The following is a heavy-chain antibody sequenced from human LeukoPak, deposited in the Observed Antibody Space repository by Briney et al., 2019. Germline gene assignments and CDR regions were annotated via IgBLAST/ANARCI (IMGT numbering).Heavy chain of an antibody. J-gene: IGHJ4*02. Sequence: SETLSLTCTVSGGSISSSSYYWGWIRQPPGKGLEWIGSIYYSGSTYYNPSLKGRVTISVDTSKNQFSLKLSSVTAADTAVYYCARSELLWFGEDFFDYWGQGTLVTVSS. CDR1: GGSISSSSYY. CDR2: IYYSGST. CDR3: ARSELLWFGEDFFDY. D-gene: IGHD3-10*01. V-gene: IGHV4-39*07.